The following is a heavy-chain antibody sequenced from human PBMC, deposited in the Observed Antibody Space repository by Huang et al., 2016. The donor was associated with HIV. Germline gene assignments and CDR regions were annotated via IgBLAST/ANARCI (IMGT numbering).Heavy chain of an antibody. CDR2: VFSGGKT. D-gene: IGHD3-16*01. CDR3: ARLPFDYVWGTQRQTALDELDV. CDR1: GGSVNSGYYY. V-gene: IGHV4-39*01. J-gene: IGHJ3*01. Sequence: QLQLQESGPGLVRPSETLSLTCSVSGGSVNSGYYYWGWIRQPPGKGLEWIASVFSGGKTFYNPSLKGRGSMSVDTSKKRFSLNLSSVTAADTAVYFCARLPFDYVWGTQRQTALDELDVWGQGTMVTVSS.